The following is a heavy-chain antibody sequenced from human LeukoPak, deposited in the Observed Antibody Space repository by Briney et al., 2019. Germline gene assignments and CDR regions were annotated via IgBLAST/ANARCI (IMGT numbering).Heavy chain of an antibody. V-gene: IGHV1-58*02. D-gene: IGHD6-13*01. CDR1: GLTFRTSA. CDR2: TVLGSGET. CDR3: AAGFSNHGYIY. J-gene: IGHJ4*02. Sequence: GTSVKVSCKASGLTFRTSAMQWVRQTRGQGLEWIGWTVLGSGETNYAQSLKERVTITRDMSTSTAYMELSSLRSEDTAMYYCAAGFSNHGYIYWGQGTLVTVSS.